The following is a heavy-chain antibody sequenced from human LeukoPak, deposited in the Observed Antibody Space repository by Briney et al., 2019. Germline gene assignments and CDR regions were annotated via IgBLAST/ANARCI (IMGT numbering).Heavy chain of an antibody. CDR3: ARATHLRLNYYYYYIDV. Sequence: ASVKVSCKASGGTFSSYAISWVRQAPGHGLEWMGGIIPIFGTANYAQKFQGRVTITTDESTSTAYMELSSLRSEDTAVYYCARATHLRLNYYYYYIDVWAKGTAVTVSS. J-gene: IGHJ6*03. V-gene: IGHV1-69*05. D-gene: IGHD3-16*01. CDR1: GGTFSSYA. CDR2: IIPIFGTA.